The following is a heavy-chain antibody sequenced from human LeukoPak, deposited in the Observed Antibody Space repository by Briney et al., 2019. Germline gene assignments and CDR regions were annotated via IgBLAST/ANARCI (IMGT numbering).Heavy chain of an antibody. CDR1: GFSFSDHY. CDR2: ITASGTAM. D-gene: IGHD1-26*01. J-gene: IGHJ4*02. Sequence: PGGSLRLSCVASGFSFSDHYMEWVRQAPGKGLEWVSHITASGTAMFYADSVKGRFTISRDNAKNSLYLQMNSLRDEDTAVYYCASSGSYRFDYWGQGTLVTVSS. CDR3: ASSGSYRFDY. V-gene: IGHV3-11*04.